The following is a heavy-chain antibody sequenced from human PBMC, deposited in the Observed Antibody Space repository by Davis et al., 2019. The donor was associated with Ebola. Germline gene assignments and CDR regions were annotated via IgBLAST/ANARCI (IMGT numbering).Heavy chain of an antibody. V-gene: IGHV3-23*01. J-gene: IGHJ6*02. D-gene: IGHD3-22*01. CDR1: GFSLGNFA. CDR2: ISGTGGTT. Sequence: GESLKISCAASGFSLGNFAMSWVRQAPGKGLEWVSAISGTGGTTYYADSVKGRFTISRDNSKNTLYLQMNSLRAEDTAVYYCAKDSGDDSSGYYRWGGMDVWGQGTTVTVSS. CDR3: AKDSGDDSSGYYRWGGMDV.